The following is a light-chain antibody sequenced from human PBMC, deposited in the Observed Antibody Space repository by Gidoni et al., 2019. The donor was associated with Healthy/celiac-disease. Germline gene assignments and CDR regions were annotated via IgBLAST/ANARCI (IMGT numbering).Light chain of an antibody. CDR3: QQYGSSPMSS. CDR1: QSVSSSY. V-gene: IGKV3-20*01. J-gene: IGKJ2*04. CDR2: GAS. Sequence: CRASQSVSSSYLAWYQQKPGQAPRLLIYGASRRATGIPDRFSGSGSGTDFTLTISRLEPEDFAVYYCQQYGSSPMSSFGQGTKLEIK.